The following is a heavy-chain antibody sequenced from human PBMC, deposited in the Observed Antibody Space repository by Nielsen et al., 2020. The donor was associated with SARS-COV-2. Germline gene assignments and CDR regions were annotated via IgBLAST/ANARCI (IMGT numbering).Heavy chain of an antibody. D-gene: IGHD6-13*01. CDR1: GFTFSSYA. Sequence: GGSLRLSCAASGFTFSSYAMSWVRQAPGKGLEWVSSISASAGTFYADSVKGQFIISRDNSKNTLYLQMNSLRAEDTAVYFCTRVNPISDSWFDAFDIWGQGTVVTVSS. CDR3: TRVNPISDSWFDAFDI. CDR2: ISASAGT. J-gene: IGHJ3*02. V-gene: IGHV3-23*01.